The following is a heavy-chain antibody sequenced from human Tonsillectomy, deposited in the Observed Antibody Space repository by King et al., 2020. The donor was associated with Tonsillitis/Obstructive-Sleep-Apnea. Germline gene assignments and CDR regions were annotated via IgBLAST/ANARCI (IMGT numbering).Heavy chain of an antibody. D-gene: IGHD3-10*01. J-gene: IGHJ4*02. V-gene: IGHV4-39*01. CDR3: ARYYYDSGSYRFDS. Sequence: QLQESGPGLVKPSGTLSLTCIVSGGSVNSNIYYWGWVRQPPGKGLEWLGIVYYAGGSYYNTSLKSRVTISVDTSKNQFSLRFTSVTAADTAVYFCARYYYDSGSYRFDSWGPGALVTVSS. CDR2: VYYAGGS. CDR1: GGSVNSNIYY.